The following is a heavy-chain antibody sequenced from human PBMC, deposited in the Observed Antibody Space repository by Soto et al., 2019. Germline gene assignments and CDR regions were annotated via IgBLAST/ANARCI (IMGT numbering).Heavy chain of an antibody. Sequence: SETLSLTCTVSGYSISSGYYWGWIRQPPGKGLEWIGSIYHSGSTYYNPSLKSRVTISVDTSKNQFSLKLSSVTAADTAVYYCARGWGGAFDIWGQGTMVTVSS. CDR2: IYHSGST. V-gene: IGHV4-38-2*02. J-gene: IGHJ3*02. D-gene: IGHD3-16*01. CDR1: GYSISSGYY. CDR3: ARGWGGAFDI.